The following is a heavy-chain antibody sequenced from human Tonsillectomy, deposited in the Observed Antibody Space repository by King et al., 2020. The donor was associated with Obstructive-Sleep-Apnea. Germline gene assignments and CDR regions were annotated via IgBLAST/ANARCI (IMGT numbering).Heavy chain of an antibody. CDR1: GLTVSSNY. D-gene: IGHD2-15*01. CDR2: IYSVVTT. Sequence: VQLVESGGGLVQPGGSLRLSCAASGLTVSSNYMSWVRQAPGKGREWVSVIYSVVTTYYAESVKGRFTISSDNSKNTPYLQMNSLRAEDTAVYYCARGGCSGGSCYPYYFDYWGQGTLVTVSS. V-gene: IGHV3-66*01. CDR3: ARGGCSGGSCYPYYFDY. J-gene: IGHJ4*02.